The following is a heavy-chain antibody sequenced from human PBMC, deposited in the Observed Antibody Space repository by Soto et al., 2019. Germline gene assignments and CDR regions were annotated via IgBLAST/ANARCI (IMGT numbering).Heavy chain of an antibody. J-gene: IGHJ4*02. CDR3: ARGNSSGSYYFDY. CDR1: GGTFSSYA. D-gene: IGHD1-26*01. V-gene: IGHV1-69*13. Sequence: SVKVSCKASGGTFSSYAISWVRQAPGQGLEWMGGIIPIFGTANYAQKFQGRVTITADESTSTAYMELSSLRSEDTAVYYCARGNSSGSYYFDYWGQGTLVTVSS. CDR2: IIPIFGTA.